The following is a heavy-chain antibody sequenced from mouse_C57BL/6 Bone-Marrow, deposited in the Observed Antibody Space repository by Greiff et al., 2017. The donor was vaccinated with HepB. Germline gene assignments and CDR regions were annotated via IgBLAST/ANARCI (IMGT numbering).Heavy chain of an antibody. Sequence: EVMLVESGGGLVKPGGSLKLSCAASGFTFSSYAMSRVRQTPEKRLEWVATISDGGSYTYYPDNVKGRFTISRDNAKNNLYLQMSHLKSEDTAMYYCAREGYYGSSRAWFAYWGQGTLVTVSA. J-gene: IGHJ3*01. CDR2: ISDGGSYT. CDR1: GFTFSSYA. D-gene: IGHD1-1*01. V-gene: IGHV5-4*01. CDR3: AREGYYGSSRAWFAY.